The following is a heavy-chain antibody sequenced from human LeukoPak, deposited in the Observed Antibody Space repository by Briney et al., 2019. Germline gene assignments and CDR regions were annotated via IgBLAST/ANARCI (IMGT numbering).Heavy chain of an antibody. D-gene: IGHD3-9*01. CDR1: GGTFSSYA. CDR3: ARAEYDILTGYFYWFDP. V-gene: IGHV1-69*01. J-gene: IGHJ5*02. CDR2: IIPIFGTA. Sequence: SVKVSCKASGGTFSSYAISWVRQAPGQGLEWMGGIIPIFGTANYAQKFQGRVTITADESTSTAYMELSSLKSEDTAVYYCARAEYDILTGYFYWFDPWGQGTLVTVSS.